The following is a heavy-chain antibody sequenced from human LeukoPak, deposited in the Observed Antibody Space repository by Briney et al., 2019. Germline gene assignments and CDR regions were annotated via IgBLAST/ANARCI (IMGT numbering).Heavy chain of an antibody. V-gene: IGHV3-23*01. J-gene: IGHJ4*02. D-gene: IGHD1-26*01. Sequence: GGSLRLSCAASGFTFSTYAMSWVRQAPGKGLEWVSAISGSGGSTYYADSVKGRFTISRDNSKNTLYLQMNSLRVEDTAVYYCAKHRGSYFRWDYWGQGTLVTVSS. CDR3: AKHRGSYFRWDY. CDR2: ISGSGGST. CDR1: GFTFSTYA.